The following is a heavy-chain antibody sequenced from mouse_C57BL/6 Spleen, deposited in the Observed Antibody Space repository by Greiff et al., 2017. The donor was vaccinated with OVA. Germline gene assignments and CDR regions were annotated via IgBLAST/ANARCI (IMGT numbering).Heavy chain of an antibody. CDR1: GYTFTSYW. D-gene: IGHD1-1*01. V-gene: IGHV1-64*01. J-gene: IGHJ4*01. CDR2: IHPNSGST. CDR3: ARSYYGSSYAMDY. Sequence: VQLQQPGAELVKPGASVKLSCKASGYTFTSYWMHWVKQRPGQGLEWIGMIHPNSGSTNYNEKFKSKATLTVDKPSSTAYMQLSSLTSEDSAVYYCARSYYGSSYAMDYWGQGTSVTVSS.